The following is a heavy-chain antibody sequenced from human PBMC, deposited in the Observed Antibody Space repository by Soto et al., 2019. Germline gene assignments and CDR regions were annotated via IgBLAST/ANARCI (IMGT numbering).Heavy chain of an antibody. D-gene: IGHD1-20*01. Sequence: ASVKVSCKASGYTFTSYGISWVRQAPGQGLEWMGWISAYNGNTNYAQKLQGRVTMTTDTSTSTAYMELRSLRSDDTAVYYCARDRTSPTAITGTTEVAYWGQGTLVTVSS. CDR3: ARDRTSPTAITGTTEVAY. J-gene: IGHJ4*02. CDR1: GYTFTSYG. V-gene: IGHV1-18*01. CDR2: ISAYNGNT.